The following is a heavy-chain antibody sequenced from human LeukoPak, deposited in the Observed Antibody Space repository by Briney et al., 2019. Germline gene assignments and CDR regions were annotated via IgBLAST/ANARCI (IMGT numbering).Heavy chain of an antibody. V-gene: IGHV3-23*01. J-gene: IGHJ1*01. CDR2: ISGSGGST. D-gene: IGHD3-9*01. CDR1: GFTFSSYA. Sequence: PGGSLRLSCAASGFTFSSYAMSWVRQAPGKGLEWVSAISGSGGSTYYADSVKGRFTISRDNSKNTLYLQMNSLGAEDTAVYYCARDGHYDILTGYFQDWGQGTLVTVSS. CDR3: ARDGHYDILTGYFQD.